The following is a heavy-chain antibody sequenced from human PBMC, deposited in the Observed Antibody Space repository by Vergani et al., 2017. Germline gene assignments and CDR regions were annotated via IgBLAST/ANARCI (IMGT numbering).Heavy chain of an antibody. CDR2: ISGFGTST. J-gene: IGHJ4*02. V-gene: IGHV3-23*01. Sequence: EVQLLESGGGLVQPGGSLRLSCAASGFTFSAHVMSWVRQAPGKGLEWVSGISGFGTSTYDAASVKGRFTISRDNSGNILYLQMNSLRAEDTAVYYCAKGLFRSTFPTPFDFWGQGTLVTVSS. CDR1: GFTFSAHV. CDR3: AKGLFRSTFPTPFDF. D-gene: IGHD3-3*01.